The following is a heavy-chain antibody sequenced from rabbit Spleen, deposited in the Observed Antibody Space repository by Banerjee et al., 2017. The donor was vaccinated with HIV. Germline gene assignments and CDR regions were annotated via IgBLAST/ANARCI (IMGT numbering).Heavy chain of an antibody. D-gene: IGHD2-1*01. Sequence: QSLEESGGGLVKPGASLTLTCKASGFSFSDKDVMCWVRQAPGKGLEWIACINAYTGKPVYASWAKGRFTITRSTSLNTVTLQLNSLTAADTATCFCARSVASDYSRLDLWGQGTLVTVS. CDR3: ARSVASDYSRLDL. V-gene: IGHV1S40*01. J-gene: IGHJ3*01. CDR2: INAYTGKP. CDR1: GFSFSDKDV.